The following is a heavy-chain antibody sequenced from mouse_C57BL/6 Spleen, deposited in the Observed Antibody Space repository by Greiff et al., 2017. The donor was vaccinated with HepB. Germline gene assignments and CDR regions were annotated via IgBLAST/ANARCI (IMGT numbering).Heavy chain of an antibody. V-gene: IGHV5-4*01. CDR1: GFTFSSYA. Sequence: EVQVVESGGGLVKPGGSLKLSCAASGFTFSSYAMSWVRQTPEKRLEWVATISDGGSYTYYPDNVKGRFTISRDNAKNNLYLQMSHLKSEDTAMYYCARERGGGSNYELFFDYWGQGTTLTVSS. J-gene: IGHJ2*01. D-gene: IGHD2-5*01. CDR3: ARERGGGSNYELFFDY. CDR2: ISDGGSYT.